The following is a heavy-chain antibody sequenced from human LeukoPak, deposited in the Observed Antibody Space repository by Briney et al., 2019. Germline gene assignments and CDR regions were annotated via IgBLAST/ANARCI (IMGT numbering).Heavy chain of an antibody. CDR2: IYYSGST. J-gene: IGHJ3*02. D-gene: IGHD4-17*01. Sequence: PSETLSLTCTVSGVSISSGDYYWSWIRQPPGKGLEWIGYIYYSGSTYYNPSLKSRVTISVDTSKNQFSLKLSSVTAADTAVYYCARVTTVTTANDAFDIWGQGTMVTVSS. V-gene: IGHV4-30-4*01. CDR1: GVSISSGDYY. CDR3: ARVTTVTTANDAFDI.